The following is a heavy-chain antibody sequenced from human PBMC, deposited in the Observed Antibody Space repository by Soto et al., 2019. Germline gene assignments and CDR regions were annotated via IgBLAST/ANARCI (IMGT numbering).Heavy chain of an antibody. J-gene: IGHJ4*02. Sequence: QLQLQESGPGLVKPSETLSLTCTVSGGSISSSSYYWGWIRQPPGKGLEWIGSIYYSGSTYYNPSLKSRVTISVDTSKNQFSLKLSSVTAADTAVYYCARRSGGDYYFDYWGQGTLVTVSS. CDR1: GGSISSSSYY. CDR2: IYYSGST. V-gene: IGHV4-39*01. D-gene: IGHD2-21*02. CDR3: ARRSGGDYYFDY.